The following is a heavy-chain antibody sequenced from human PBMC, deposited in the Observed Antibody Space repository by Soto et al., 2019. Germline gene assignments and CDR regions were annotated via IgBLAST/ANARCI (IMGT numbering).Heavy chain of an antibody. CDR2: INHSGST. V-gene: IGHV4-34*01. Sequence: QVQLQQWGAGLLKPSETLSLTCAVYGGSFSGYYWSWIRQPPGKGLEWIGEINHSGSTNYNPSLKSRVTISVDTSKNQFSLKLSSVTAADTAVYYCARGHSSGWKIPGYWGQGTLVTVSS. D-gene: IGHD6-19*01. J-gene: IGHJ4*02. CDR1: GGSFSGYY. CDR3: ARGHSSGWKIPGY.